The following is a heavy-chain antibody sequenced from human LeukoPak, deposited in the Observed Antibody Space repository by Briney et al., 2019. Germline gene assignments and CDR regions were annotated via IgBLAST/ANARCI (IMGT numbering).Heavy chain of an antibody. J-gene: IGHJ4*02. CDR2: IYYSGST. Sequence: SETLSLTCTVSGGSISSYYWSWIRQPPGKGLEWIGYIYYSGSTNYNPSLESRVTISVDTSKNQFSLKLSSVTAADTAVYYCASSMSYDSSGYYWYYFDYWGQGTLVTVSS. CDR1: GGSISSYY. D-gene: IGHD3-22*01. CDR3: ASSMSYDSSGYYWYYFDY. V-gene: IGHV4-59*01.